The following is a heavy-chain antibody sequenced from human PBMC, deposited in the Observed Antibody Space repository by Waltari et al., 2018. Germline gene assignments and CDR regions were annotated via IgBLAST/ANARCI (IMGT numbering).Heavy chain of an antibody. D-gene: IGHD5-12*01. V-gene: IGHV3-23*01. Sequence: EVQVLESGGGLAQPGGSLRLSCAASGFTFSNYAMRWVRQAPGKGLEGVSGINSGGDSTAYGDSVKGRFTISRDNAKNSLYLQMNSLRAEDTAVYYCARTQYSGWVDYWGQGTLVTVSS. CDR2: INSGGDST. J-gene: IGHJ4*02. CDR1: GFTFSNYA. CDR3: ARTQYSGWVDY.